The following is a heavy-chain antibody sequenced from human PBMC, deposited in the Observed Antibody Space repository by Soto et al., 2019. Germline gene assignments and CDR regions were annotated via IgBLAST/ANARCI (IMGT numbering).Heavy chain of an antibody. CDR2: IYYSGST. CDR3: ARHAVSTLGYYFAF. Sequence: SETLSLTCTVSGGSISSYYWSWIRQPPGKGLEWIGYIYYSGSTNYNPSLKSRVTISVDTSKNQFSLKLSSVTAADTAVYYCARHAVSTLGYYFAFRGQGTPVIGSA. CDR1: GGSISSYY. J-gene: IGHJ4*02. V-gene: IGHV4-59*08. D-gene: IGHD3-16*01.